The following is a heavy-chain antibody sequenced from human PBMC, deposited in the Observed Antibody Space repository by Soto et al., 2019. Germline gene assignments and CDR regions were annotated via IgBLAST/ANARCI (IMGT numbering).Heavy chain of an antibody. CDR1: GGTFSSYT. CDR2: IIPILGIA. Sequence: SVKVSCKSSGGTFSSYTISWVRQAPGQGLEWMGRIIPILGIANYAQKFQGRVTITADKSTSTAYMELSSLRSEDTAVYYCARSIEGRYCSGGSCTYYFDYWGQGTLVTVSS. CDR3: ARSIEGRYCSGGSCTYYFDY. V-gene: IGHV1-69*02. D-gene: IGHD2-15*01. J-gene: IGHJ4*02.